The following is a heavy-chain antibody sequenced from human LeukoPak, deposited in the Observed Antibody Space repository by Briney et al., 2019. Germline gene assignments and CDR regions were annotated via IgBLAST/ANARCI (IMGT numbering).Heavy chain of an antibody. CDR2: INHSGST. Sequence: SETLSLTCAVYGGSFSGYYWSWIRQPPGKGLEWIGEINHSGSTNYNPSLKSRVTISVDTSKNQFSLKLSSVTAADTAVCYCARDRFGTNWFDPWGQGTLVTVSS. CDR3: ARDRFGTNWFDP. CDR1: GGSFSGYY. V-gene: IGHV4-34*01. D-gene: IGHD3-10*01. J-gene: IGHJ5*02.